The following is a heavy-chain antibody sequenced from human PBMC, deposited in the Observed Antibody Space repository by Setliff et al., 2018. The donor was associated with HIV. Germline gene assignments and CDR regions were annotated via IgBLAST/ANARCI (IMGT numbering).Heavy chain of an antibody. CDR1: GYNFANYW. J-gene: IGHJ3*01. Sequence: GESLKISCKASGYNFANYWIGWVRQRPGKGLEWTGIIYPGDSDTKYSPSFQGQVSISADKSTSTAFLQWISLKASDTATYYCARQPSGFLNPKDSFDFWGQGTRVTVSS. V-gene: IGHV5-51*01. CDR2: IYPGDSDT. CDR3: ARQPSGFLNPKDSFDF.